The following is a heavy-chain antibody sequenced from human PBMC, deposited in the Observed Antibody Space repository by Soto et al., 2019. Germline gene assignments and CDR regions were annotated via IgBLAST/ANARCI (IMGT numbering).Heavy chain of an antibody. CDR3: GRGPGFSHPAYYYCGMDV. D-gene: IGHD3-10*01. Sequence: QVQLVQSGAEVKKPGSSVKVSCKASGGTFSSYAISWVRQAPGQGLEWMGGIIPIFGTANYAQKFQGRVTITADESTSTAYMGLGSRRAGESAGYYCGRGPGFSHPAYYYCGMDVWGQGPKVTVSS. V-gene: IGHV1-69*01. J-gene: IGHJ6*02. CDR2: IIPIFGTA. CDR1: GGTFSSYA.